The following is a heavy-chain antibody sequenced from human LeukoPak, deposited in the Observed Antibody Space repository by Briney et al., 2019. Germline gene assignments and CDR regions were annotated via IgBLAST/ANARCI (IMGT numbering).Heavy chain of an antibody. Sequence: ASVKVSCKASGYTFTGYYMHWVRQAPGQGLEWMGWISAYNGNTNYAQKLQGRVTMTTDTSTSTAYMELRSLRSDDTAVYYCARDSGYSSGWYVYYYYGMDVWGQGTTVTVSS. CDR1: GYTFTGYY. CDR3: ARDSGYSSGWYVYYYYGMDV. D-gene: IGHD6-19*01. V-gene: IGHV1-18*04. CDR2: ISAYNGNT. J-gene: IGHJ6*01.